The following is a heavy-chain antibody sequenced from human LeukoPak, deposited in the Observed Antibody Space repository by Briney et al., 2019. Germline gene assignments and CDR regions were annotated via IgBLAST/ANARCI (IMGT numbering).Heavy chain of an antibody. Sequence: PGGSLRLSCTASGFTFSSNGMHWVRQAPGKGLEWVAVISYDGSNKHYADSVKGRFTISRDNSKNTLYLQMNSLRAEDTAVYYCAKDLGLRGTYGPRGGKTIDYWGQGTLVTVSS. J-gene: IGHJ4*02. CDR2: ISYDGSNK. CDR1: GFTFSSNG. D-gene: IGHD2-21*01. V-gene: IGHV3-30*18. CDR3: AKDLGLRGTYGPRGGKTIDY.